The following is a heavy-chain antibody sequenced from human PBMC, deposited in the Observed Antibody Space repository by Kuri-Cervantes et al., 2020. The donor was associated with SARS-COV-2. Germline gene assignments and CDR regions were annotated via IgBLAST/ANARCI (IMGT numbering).Heavy chain of an antibody. CDR3: ARAGTSGSYLGY. CDR2: INWNGVRT. Sequence: GGSLRLSCAASGFTFSSYEMNWVRQTPGKGLEWVSGINWNGVRTGYTDSVKGRFTISRDNAKNSLYLQMNSLRAEDTAFYYCARAGTSGSYLGYWGQGTLVTVSS. CDR1: GFTFSSYE. D-gene: IGHD1-26*01. V-gene: IGHV3-20*04. J-gene: IGHJ4*02.